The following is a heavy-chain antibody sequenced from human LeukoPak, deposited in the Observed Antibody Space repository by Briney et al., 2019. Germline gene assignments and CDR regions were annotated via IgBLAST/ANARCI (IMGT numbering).Heavy chain of an antibody. CDR3: VGIAARPVAFDI. CDR2: ISGSGGST. D-gene: IGHD6-6*01. V-gene: IGHV3-23*01. Sequence: PGGSLRLSCAASGFTFSSYAMSWVRQAPGKGLEWVSAISGSGGSTYYADSVKGRFTISRDNSKNTLYLQMNSLRAEDTAVYYCVGIAARPVAFDIWGQGTMVTVSS. CDR1: GFTFSSYA. J-gene: IGHJ3*02.